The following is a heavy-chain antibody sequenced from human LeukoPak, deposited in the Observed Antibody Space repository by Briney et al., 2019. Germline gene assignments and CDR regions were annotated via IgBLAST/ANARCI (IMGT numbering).Heavy chain of an antibody. D-gene: IGHD3-16*01. Sequence: GESLEISCQGSGSSFTSYWIGWVRQLPGKGLEWMGIIYPGDSDTRYSPSFQGQVTISADKSISTSYLQWSSLKASDTAMYYCARRGTAPHVRYFDLWGRGTLVTVSS. V-gene: IGHV5-51*01. CDR2: IYPGDSDT. CDR1: GSSFTSYW. CDR3: ARRGTAPHVRYFDL. J-gene: IGHJ2*01.